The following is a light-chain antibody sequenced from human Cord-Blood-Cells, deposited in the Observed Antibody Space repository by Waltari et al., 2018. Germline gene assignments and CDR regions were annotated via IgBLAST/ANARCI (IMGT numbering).Light chain of an antibody. CDR3: QQYDNL. CDR2: DAS. J-gene: IGKJ3*01. V-gene: IGKV1-33*01. Sequence: DIQMPQSPSSLSASVRDRVTITCQASQDISNYLNWYQQKPEKAPKLLVSDASNVEPGVPSRFSGRGSGTDFTCTISSLQPEDIATYYCQQYDNLFGPGTKVDIK. CDR1: QDISNY.